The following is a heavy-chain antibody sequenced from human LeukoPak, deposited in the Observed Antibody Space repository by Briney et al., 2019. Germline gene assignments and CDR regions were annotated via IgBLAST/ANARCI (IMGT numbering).Heavy chain of an antibody. V-gene: IGHV3-23*01. D-gene: IGHD6-13*01. Sequence: GGSLRLSCAASGFTFSSYAMTWVRQAPGKGLEWVSAFSATDGSAKYAESVEGRFTISRDDSKNTLFLQMNSLGAEDTAVYYCARGKIAAAGTGAFDVWGQGPVVTVSA. CDR2: FSATDGSA. CDR1: GFTFSSYA. CDR3: ARGKIAAAGTGAFDV. J-gene: IGHJ3*01.